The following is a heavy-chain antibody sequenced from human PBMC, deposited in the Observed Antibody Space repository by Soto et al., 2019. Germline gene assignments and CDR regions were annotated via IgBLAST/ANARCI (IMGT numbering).Heavy chain of an antibody. J-gene: IGHJ3*02. CDR3: ARFAMAKGAFDI. CDR2: IYSGGNT. V-gene: IGHV3-53*02. D-gene: IGHD5-12*01. Sequence: EVRLVETGGELIQPGGSLRLSCAATGFSVSSNYMSWVRQAPGKGLEWVSVIYSGGNTYYADSVEGRFSISRDISKNTLYLQMNSLRAEDTAVYYCARFAMAKGAFDIWGQGTMVTVSS. CDR1: GFSVSSNY.